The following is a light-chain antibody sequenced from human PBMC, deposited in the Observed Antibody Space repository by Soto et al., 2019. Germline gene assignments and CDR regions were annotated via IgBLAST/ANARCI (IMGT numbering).Light chain of an antibody. CDR3: QEYNNWPRT. V-gene: IGKV3-15*01. CDR1: QSLSNN. CDR2: DAS. J-gene: IGKJ1*01. Sequence: EIVMTQSPATLSVSPGERATLSCRASQSLSNNLAWYQQKPGQAPRFLIYDASTRATGVPARFSGSGSGTKFTLTISSLQAEDFAVFYCQEYNNWPRTFGQGTKVDIK.